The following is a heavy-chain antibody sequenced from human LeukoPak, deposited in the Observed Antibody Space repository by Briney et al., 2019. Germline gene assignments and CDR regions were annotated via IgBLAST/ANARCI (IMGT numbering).Heavy chain of an antibody. V-gene: IGHV1-8*01. Sequence: GASVKVSCKASGYIFTSYEIDWVRQATGQGLEWMAWMNPNSGDTGYAQKFQGRVTMTRNTSISTAYMELSSLRFEDTAVYYCAXXXXXYDSSDYRAVQDYWGQGTPVTVSS. J-gene: IGHJ4*02. CDR1: GYIFTSYE. D-gene: IGHD3-22*01. CDR3: AXXXXXYDSSDYRAVQDY. CDR2: MNPNSGDT.